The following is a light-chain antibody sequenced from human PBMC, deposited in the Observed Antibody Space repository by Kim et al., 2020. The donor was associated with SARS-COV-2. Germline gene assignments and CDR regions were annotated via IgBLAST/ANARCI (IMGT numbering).Light chain of an antibody. CDR3: QQYNNWPQT. J-gene: IGKJ1*01. Sequence: VSPGERATPSCRASQIVSSNLAWYQQKPGQAPLLLIYGASTRATGVPARFSGSGSGTEFTLTISILQSEDFAIYYCQQYNNWPQTFGQGTKVDIK. CDR2: GAS. V-gene: IGKV3-15*01. CDR1: QIVSSN.